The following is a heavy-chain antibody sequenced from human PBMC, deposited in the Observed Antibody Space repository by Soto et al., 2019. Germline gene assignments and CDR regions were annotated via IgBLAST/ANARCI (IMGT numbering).Heavy chain of an antibody. Sequence: SVKVSCKASGYTFTGYYMHWVRQAPGQGLEWMGWINPNSGGTNYAQKFQGRVTMTRDTSISTAYMELSRLRSDDTAVYYCARDLGCYDILTGYYNRRFDYWGQGTLVTVSS. CDR1: GYTFTGYY. D-gene: IGHD3-9*01. CDR3: ARDLGCYDILTGYYNRRFDY. V-gene: IGHV1-2*02. J-gene: IGHJ4*02. CDR2: INPNSGGT.